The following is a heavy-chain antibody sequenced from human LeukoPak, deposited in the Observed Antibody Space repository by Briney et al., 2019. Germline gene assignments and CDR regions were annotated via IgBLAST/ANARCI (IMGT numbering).Heavy chain of an antibody. CDR2: INPNSGGT. Sequence: ASVKVSCKASGYTFTGYYMHWVRQAPGQGLEWMGWINPNSGGTNYAQKFQGRVTMTRDTSISTAYMELSRPRSDDTAVYYCARDLPRPTYYYDSSGLDYWGQGTLVTVSS. D-gene: IGHD3-22*01. CDR1: GYTFTGYY. V-gene: IGHV1-2*02. CDR3: ARDLPRPTYYYDSSGLDY. J-gene: IGHJ4*02.